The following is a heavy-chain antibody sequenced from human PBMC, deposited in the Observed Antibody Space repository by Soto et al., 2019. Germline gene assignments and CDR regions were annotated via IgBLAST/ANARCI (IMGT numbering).Heavy chain of an antibody. CDR3: AKDRAGVVAATTFDY. CDR1: GLTFSSVA. V-gene: IGHV3-23*01. J-gene: IGHJ4*02. CDR2: ISATTGGT. Sequence: GGSLRLSCEASGLTFSSVAMSWVRQAPGKGLEWVSSISATTGGTYYADSVQGRLTISRDNSKNTLYLQMNSLRAEDSAVYYCAKDRAGVVAATTFDYWGQGAMVTVSS. D-gene: IGHD2-15*01.